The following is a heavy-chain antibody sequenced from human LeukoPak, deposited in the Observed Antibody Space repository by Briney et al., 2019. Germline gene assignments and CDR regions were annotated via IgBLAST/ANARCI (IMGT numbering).Heavy chain of an antibody. D-gene: IGHD3-22*01. J-gene: IGHJ6*03. Sequence: GGSLRLSCAASGFTFSSYAMHWVRQAPGKGLEWVAVISYDGSNKYYADSVKGRFTISRDNSKNTLYLQMNSLRAEDTAVYYCAREGGVGSSGHYYYYMDVWGKGTTVTVSS. V-gene: IGHV3-30-3*01. CDR1: GFTFSSYA. CDR2: ISYDGSNK. CDR3: AREGGVGSSGHYYYYMDV.